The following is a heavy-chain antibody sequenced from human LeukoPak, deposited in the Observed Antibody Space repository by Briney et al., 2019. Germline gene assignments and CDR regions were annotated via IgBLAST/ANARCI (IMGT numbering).Heavy chain of an antibody. CDR2: MNPNSGNT. CDR3: EDGIRYCSSTSCYLPFGY. D-gene: IGHD2-2*01. J-gene: IGHJ4*02. Sequence: ASVKVSCKASGYTFTSYDSNWVRQATGQGLEWMGWMNPNSGNTGYAQKFQGRVTMTRNTSISTAYMELSSLRSEDTFFYQAEDGIRYCSSTSCYLPFGYWGQGTLVTVSS. V-gene: IGHV1-8*01. CDR1: GYTFTSYD.